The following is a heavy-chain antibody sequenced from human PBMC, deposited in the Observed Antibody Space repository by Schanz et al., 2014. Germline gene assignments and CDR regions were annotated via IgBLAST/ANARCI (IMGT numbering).Heavy chain of an antibody. V-gene: IGHV3-30-3*01. J-gene: IGHJ4*02. D-gene: IGHD6-13*01. CDR2: MSYDGSNK. Sequence: VQLLQSGGALVQPGGSLRLSCAASGFTFSSYAMHWVRQAPGKGLEWVAVMSYDGSNKYYADSVKGRFTISRDNSKNTVNLQMNSLRAEDTAVYYCAKEKEEVAADGSFFDYWGQGTLGTVSS. CDR3: AKEKEEVAADGSFFDY. CDR1: GFTFSSYA.